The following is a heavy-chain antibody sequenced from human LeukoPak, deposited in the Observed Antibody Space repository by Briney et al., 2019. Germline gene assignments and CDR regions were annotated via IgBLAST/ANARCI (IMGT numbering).Heavy chain of an antibody. CDR2: INHSGST. D-gene: IGHD3-22*01. CDR3: ARVPERGYYDSSGYYYIFDY. CDR1: GRSFSGYY. J-gene: IGHJ4*02. Sequence: PSETLSLTCAVYGRSFSGYYWSWIRQPPGKGLEWIGEINHSGSTNYNPSLKSRLTISVDTSKNQFSLRLSSVTAADTAVYYCARVPERGYYDSSGYYYIFDYWGQGTLVTVSS. V-gene: IGHV4-34*01.